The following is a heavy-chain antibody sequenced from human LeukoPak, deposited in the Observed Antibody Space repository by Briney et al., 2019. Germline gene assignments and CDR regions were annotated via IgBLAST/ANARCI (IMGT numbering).Heavy chain of an antibody. CDR2: IIPIFGTA. D-gene: IGHD5-18*01. CDR1: GGTFSSYA. CDR3: AREENYSYGYDY. V-gene: IGHV1-69*13. J-gene: IGHJ4*02. Sequence: SVKVSCKASGGTFSSYAISWVRQAPGQGLEWMGGIIPIFGTANYAQKFQGRVTITADESTSTAYMELSSLRSEDTAVYYSAREENYSYGYDYWGQGTLVTVSS.